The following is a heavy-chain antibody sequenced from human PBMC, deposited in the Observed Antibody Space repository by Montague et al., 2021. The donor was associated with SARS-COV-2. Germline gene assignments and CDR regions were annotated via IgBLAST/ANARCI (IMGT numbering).Heavy chain of an antibody. CDR3: VRQGGPAGKHWFDP. Sequence: SETLSLTCTVSGGSVSGTSYYWAWIRQPPGKGLEWIVNIHHSGTTFYNLSLKSRVTISVDTSKNEVSLKLNSVTAADTAVYYCVRQGGPAGKHWFDPWGQGTLVTVSS. CDR1: GGSVSGTSYY. D-gene: IGHD2-2*01. V-gene: IGHV4-39*01. CDR2: IHHSGTT. J-gene: IGHJ5*02.